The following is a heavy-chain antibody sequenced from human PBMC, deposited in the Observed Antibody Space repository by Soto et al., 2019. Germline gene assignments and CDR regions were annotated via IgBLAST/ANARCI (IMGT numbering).Heavy chain of an antibody. J-gene: IGHJ5*02. CDR2: IYWNDDK. CDR1: GFSLSTSGVG. V-gene: IGHV2-5*01. CDR3: AHRPVLRFLDDWSVYWFDP. Sequence: ESGPTLVNPTQTLTLTCTFSGFSLSTSGVGVGWIRQPPGKALEWLALIYWNDDKRYSPSLKSRLTITKDTSKNQVVLTMTNMDPVDTATYYCAHRPVLRFLDDWSVYWFDPWGQGTLVTVSS. D-gene: IGHD3-3*01.